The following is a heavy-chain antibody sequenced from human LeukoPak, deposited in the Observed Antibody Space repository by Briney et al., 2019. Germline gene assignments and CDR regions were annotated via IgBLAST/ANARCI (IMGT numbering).Heavy chain of an antibody. CDR1: GFTFSSYS. Sequence: GGSLRLSCAASGFTFSSYSMNWVRQAPGKGLEWVSSISSSSSYIYYADSVKGRFTISRDNAKNSLYLQMNSLRAEDTAVYYCARGVGSGGDYYFDYWGQGTLVTVSS. V-gene: IGHV3-21*01. J-gene: IGHJ4*02. CDR3: ARGVGSGGDYYFDY. D-gene: IGHD3-10*01. CDR2: ISSSSSYI.